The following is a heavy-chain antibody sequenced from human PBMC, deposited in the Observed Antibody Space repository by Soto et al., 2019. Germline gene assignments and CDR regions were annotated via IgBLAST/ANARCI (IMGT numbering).Heavy chain of an antibody. D-gene: IGHD3-3*01. CDR2: INPSGGTT. J-gene: IGHJ4*02. CDR3: AREGTVFGAPPADY. Sequence: QVHLVQSGDEVKKPGASVKVSCKTSGYTFTSYYIHWVRQAPGQGLEWMGIINPSGGTTNYAQKFQGRVTMTRDTSTSTVYMDLTSLRFEDTAMYYCAREGTVFGAPPADYWGQGTLVTVSS. CDR1: GYTFTSYY. V-gene: IGHV1-46*01.